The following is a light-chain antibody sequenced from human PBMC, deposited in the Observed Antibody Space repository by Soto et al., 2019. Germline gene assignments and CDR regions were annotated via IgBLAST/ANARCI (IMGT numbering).Light chain of an antibody. CDR3: QKCGIAPFS. J-gene: IGKJ4*01. Sequence: DIQMTQSPSSLSASVGDRVTITCRASKGISNYLAWYQQKPGKVPKLLIYAASTLQSGVPSRFSGSGSGTDFTLTISSLQPEDVATYYCQKCGIAPFSFGGGTKVEL. V-gene: IGKV1-27*01. CDR2: AAS. CDR1: KGISNY.